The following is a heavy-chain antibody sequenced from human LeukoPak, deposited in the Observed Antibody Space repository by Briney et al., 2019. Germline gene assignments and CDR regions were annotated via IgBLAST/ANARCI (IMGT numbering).Heavy chain of an antibody. CDR2: ISGSGGST. V-gene: IGHV3-23*01. J-gene: IGHJ4*02. Sequence: PGGSLRLSCAASGFTFSSYAMSWVRQAPGKGLEWVSAISGSGGSTYYADSVEGRFTISRDNSKNTLYLQMNSLRAEDTAVYYCAKDHYYDSSGYYSYFDYWGQGTLVTVSS. CDR3: AKDHYYDSSGYYSYFDY. CDR1: GFTFSSYA. D-gene: IGHD3-22*01.